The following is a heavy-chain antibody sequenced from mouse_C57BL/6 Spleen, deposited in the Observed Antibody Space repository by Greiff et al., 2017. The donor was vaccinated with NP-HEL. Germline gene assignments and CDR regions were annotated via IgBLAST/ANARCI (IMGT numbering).Heavy chain of an antibody. CDR1: GYAFTDYL. Sequence: QVQLQQSGAELVRPGASVKVSCKASGYAFTDYLIEWVRQGPGQGLEWIGVINTGSGGINYDEKFKGQATLTADKSSSTAYMQLSSLTSEDSAVYFCARSDSAFAYWGQGTLVTVSA. CDR2: INTGSGGI. V-gene: IGHV1-54*01. D-gene: IGHD6-1*01. J-gene: IGHJ3*01. CDR3: ARSDSAFAY.